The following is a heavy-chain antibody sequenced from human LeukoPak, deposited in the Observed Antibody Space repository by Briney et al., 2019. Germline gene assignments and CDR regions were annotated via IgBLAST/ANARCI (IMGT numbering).Heavy chain of an antibody. Sequence: PSETLSLTCTVSGGSISSYYWSWIRQPPGKGLEWIGYIYYSGSTNYNPSLKSRVTISVDTSKNQFSLKLSSVTAADTAVYYCARFTYDSSEYYFDYWGQGTLVTVSS. J-gene: IGHJ4*02. V-gene: IGHV4-59*12. D-gene: IGHD3-22*01. CDR3: ARFTYDSSEYYFDY. CDR2: IYYSGST. CDR1: GGSISSYY.